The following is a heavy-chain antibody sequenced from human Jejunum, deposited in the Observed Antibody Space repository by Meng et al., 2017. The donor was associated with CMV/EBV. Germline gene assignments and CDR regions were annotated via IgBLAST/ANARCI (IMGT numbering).Heavy chain of an antibody. CDR2: IDPNTGNP. J-gene: IGHJ4*02. Sequence: LQSGSELKQPGASVKVSCRPSGYTFTSYAINWVRQAPGQGPDWMGWIDPNTGNPTYDQGFTGRFVFSLDTSVSTAYLQINSLRADDTAVYYCARDSPLDGYSLLDYWGQGTLVTVSS. D-gene: IGHD5-24*01. CDR1: GYTFTSYA. V-gene: IGHV7-4-1*02. CDR3: ARDSPLDGYSLLDY.